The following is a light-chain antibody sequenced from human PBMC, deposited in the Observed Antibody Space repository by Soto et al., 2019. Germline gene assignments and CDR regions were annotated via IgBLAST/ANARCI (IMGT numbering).Light chain of an antibody. CDR3: SSYTSSSTLA. Sequence: QSVLTQPASVSGSPGQSITISCTGTSSDVGGYNYVSWYQQHPGKAPKLMIYDVSNRPSGVSNRFSGSKSGNTASLTISGLQAEDEADYYCSSYTSSSTLAFGTGTQLTVL. J-gene: IGLJ1*01. V-gene: IGLV2-14*01. CDR1: SSDVGGYNY. CDR2: DVS.